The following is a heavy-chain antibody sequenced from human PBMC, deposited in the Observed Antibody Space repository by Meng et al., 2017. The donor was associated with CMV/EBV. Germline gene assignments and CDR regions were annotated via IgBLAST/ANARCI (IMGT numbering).Heavy chain of an antibody. CDR1: CCSIRSYS. CDR3: ARGGLYYYDSSGHFDY. J-gene: IGHJ4*02. Sequence: VHLQHSRSGLVKPSQSLALTCTVSCCSIRSYSWRWIRLHAGKGLEWIWRIYSSGSTNYTPSRKSRVTMSVDPSKNQFSLKLSSVTAADTAVYYCARGGLYYYDSSGHFDYWGQGTLVTVSS. CDR2: IYSSGST. V-gene: IGHV4-4*07. D-gene: IGHD3-22*01.